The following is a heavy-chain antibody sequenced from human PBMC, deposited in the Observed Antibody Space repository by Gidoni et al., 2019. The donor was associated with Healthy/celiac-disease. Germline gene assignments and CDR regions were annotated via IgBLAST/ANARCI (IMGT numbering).Heavy chain of an antibody. D-gene: IGHD2-2*01. CDR3: AKDRRVPSRARTRGFDY. V-gene: IGHV3-23*01. CDR1: GFTFSSYA. Sequence: EVQLLESGGGLVQPGGSLRLSCAASGFTFSSYAMGWVRQAPGKGLEWVSAISGSGGSTYYADSVKGRFTISRDNSKNTLYLQMNSLRAEDTAVYYCAKDRRVPSRARTRGFDYWGQGTLVTVSS. J-gene: IGHJ4*02. CDR2: ISGSGGST.